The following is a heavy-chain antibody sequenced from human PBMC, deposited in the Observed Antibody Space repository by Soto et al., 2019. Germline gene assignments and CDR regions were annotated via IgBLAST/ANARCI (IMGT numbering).Heavy chain of an antibody. V-gene: IGHV3-30*18. CDR2: ISYDGSNK. J-gene: IGHJ6*02. CDR1: GFTFSSYG. CDR3: AKGSESSGYYYPSLGMDV. D-gene: IGHD3-22*01. Sequence: QVQLVESGGGVVQPGRSLRLSCAASGFTFSSYGMHWVRQAPGKGLEWVAVISYDGSNKYYADSVKGRFTISRDNSKNTLGLQMSSLRAEDTAVYYCAKGSESSGYYYPSLGMDVWGQGTPVTVSS.